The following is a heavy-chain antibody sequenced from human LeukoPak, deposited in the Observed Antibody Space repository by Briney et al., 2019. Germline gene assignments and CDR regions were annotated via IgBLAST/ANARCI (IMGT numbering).Heavy chain of an antibody. CDR2: IYYTGST. Sequence: PSETLSLTCTVSGGSISKYYWYWIRQPPGKGLEWIGYIYYTGSTKYHPSLKSRLTISVDTSKNQFSLRLTSVTAADTAVYYCARGGNFYRGHYFDYWGQGALVTVSS. CDR1: GGSISKYY. D-gene: IGHD1-26*01. V-gene: IGHV4-59*01. J-gene: IGHJ4*02. CDR3: ARGGNFYRGHYFDY.